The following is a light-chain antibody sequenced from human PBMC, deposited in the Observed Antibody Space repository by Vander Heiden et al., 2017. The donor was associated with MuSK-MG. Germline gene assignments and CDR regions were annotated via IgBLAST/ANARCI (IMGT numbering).Light chain of an antibody. Sequence: IETTQFPSSTSASVRDRVTITCRATQGINNYLARFQQSLGKAPKSLIYPASTLQSGVPSKFRGQAPRTAYTLCMISMQPEDLATYYCHQYDSNPITFGEGTKMEIK. V-gene: IGKV1-16*02. J-gene: IGKJ4*01. CDR3: HQYDSNPIT. CDR1: QGINNY. CDR2: PAS.